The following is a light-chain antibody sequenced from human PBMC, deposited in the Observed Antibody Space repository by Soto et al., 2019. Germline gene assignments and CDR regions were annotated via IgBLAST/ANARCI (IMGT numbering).Light chain of an antibody. CDR1: QYIGRY. Sequence: DIQMTQSPSTLPASVGDRVTITCRAGQYIGRYLNWYQQKPGKAPKLLIYKASTLKSGVPSRFSGSGSGTEFTLTISSLQPDYFATYYCQHYNSYSEAFGQGTKVDIK. CDR3: QHYNSYSEA. J-gene: IGKJ1*01. CDR2: KAS. V-gene: IGKV1-5*03.